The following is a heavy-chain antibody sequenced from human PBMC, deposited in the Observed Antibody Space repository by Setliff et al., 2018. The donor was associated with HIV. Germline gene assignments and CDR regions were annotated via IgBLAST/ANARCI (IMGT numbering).Heavy chain of an antibody. CDR2: IDHIGRT. V-gene: IGHV4-34*01. Sequence: SETLSLTCAVYGGSFRGYYWTWIRQFPGKGLEWIGDIDHIGRTNYNPSLKSRATISVYTTKNQFLLKLRSVTAADTAVYYCARGSYYDTSGYRPGYFDYWGQETLVTVS. CDR1: GGSFRGYY. D-gene: IGHD3-22*01. CDR3: ARGSYYDTSGYRPGYFDY. J-gene: IGHJ4*02.